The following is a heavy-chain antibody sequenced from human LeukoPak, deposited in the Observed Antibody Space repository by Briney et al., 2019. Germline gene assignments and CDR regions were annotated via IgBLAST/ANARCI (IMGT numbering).Heavy chain of an antibody. D-gene: IGHD6-6*01. CDR1: GFTFSSYE. CDR2: ISSSGSTI. V-gene: IGHV3-48*03. CDR3: ARVPGKYSGAEDY. J-gene: IGHJ4*02. Sequence: PGGSLRLSCAASGFTFSSYEMNWVRQAPGKGLEWVSYISSSGSTIYYADSVKGRFTISRDNAKNSLYLQMNSLRAEDTAVYYCARVPGKYSGAEDYWGQGTLVTVSS.